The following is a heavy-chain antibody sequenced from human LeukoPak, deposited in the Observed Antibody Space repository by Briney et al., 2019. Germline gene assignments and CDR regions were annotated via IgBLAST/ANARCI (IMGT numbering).Heavy chain of an antibody. CDR3: AKDNGYYDSSGFDY. Sequence: GGSLRLSCVASGFPFSSYRMTWVRQAPGKGLEWVANIKQDGSKKSYVDSVKGRFTISRDNAKNSLYLQMNSLRAEDTALYYCAKDNGYYDSSGFDYWGQGTLVTVSS. CDR1: GFPFSSYR. D-gene: IGHD3-22*01. V-gene: IGHV3-7*03. CDR2: IKQDGSKK. J-gene: IGHJ4*02.